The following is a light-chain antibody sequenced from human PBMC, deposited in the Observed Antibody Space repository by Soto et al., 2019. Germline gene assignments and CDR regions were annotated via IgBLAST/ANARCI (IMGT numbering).Light chain of an antibody. J-gene: IGKJ1*01. Sequence: EIVLTQSPGTLSFSPGERATLSCRASHSISSTYLAWYQQKPGQAPRLLIYGASSRATGIPDRFSGSGSGTEFTLPVSRLEPEDFAVYYRHHTGTFGQGTKVDIK. CDR3: HHTGT. CDR1: HSISSTY. V-gene: IGKV3-20*01. CDR2: GAS.